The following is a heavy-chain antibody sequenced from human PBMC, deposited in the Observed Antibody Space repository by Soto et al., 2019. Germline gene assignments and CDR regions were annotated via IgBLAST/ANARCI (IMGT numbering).Heavy chain of an antibody. V-gene: IGHV2-5*02. D-gene: IGHD5-12*01. CDR3: VHTAGWLHRY. CDR2: IYSDGNK. CDR1: GFSLSAFAVG. J-gene: IGHJ4*02. Sequence: HITLKESGPTLVKPTQTLTLTCTLSGFSLSAFAVGVAWVRRPPGKALEWLALIYSDGNKYYSPSLKTRLTISTDTSKDHVVLTMTNMDPLDTATYFCVHTAGWLHRYWGQGTQVTVSS.